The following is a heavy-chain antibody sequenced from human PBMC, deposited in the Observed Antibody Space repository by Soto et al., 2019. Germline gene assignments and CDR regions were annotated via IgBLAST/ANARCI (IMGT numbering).Heavy chain of an antibody. CDR2: ISGSGGST. Sequence: AGGSLRLSCAASGFTFSSYAMSWVRQAPVKGLEWVSAISGSGGSTYYADSVKGRFTISRDNSKNTLYLQMNSLRAEDTAVCYCAKDPLLPGIAVAGTFDYWGQGTLVTVSS. V-gene: IGHV3-23*01. CDR1: GFTFSSYA. J-gene: IGHJ4*02. D-gene: IGHD6-19*01. CDR3: AKDPLLPGIAVAGTFDY.